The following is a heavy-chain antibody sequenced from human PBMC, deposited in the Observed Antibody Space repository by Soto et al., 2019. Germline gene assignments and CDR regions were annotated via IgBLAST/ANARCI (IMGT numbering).Heavy chain of an antibody. CDR3: AKDHPERLGLDY. Sequence: QVQLVESGGGVVQPGRSLRLSCAASGFTFSSYGMHWVRQAPGKGLEWVAVISYDGSNKYYADSVKGRFTISRDNSKNTLYLQMNSLRAEDTAVYYCAKDHPERLGLDYWGQGTLVTVSS. CDR2: ISYDGSNK. J-gene: IGHJ4*02. V-gene: IGHV3-30*18. D-gene: IGHD1-26*01. CDR1: GFTFSSYG.